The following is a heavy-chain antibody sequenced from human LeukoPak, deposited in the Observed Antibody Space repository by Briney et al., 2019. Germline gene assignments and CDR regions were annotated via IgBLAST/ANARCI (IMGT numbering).Heavy chain of an antibody. Sequence: SVKVSCKASGCTFSSYSINWVRQAPGQGLEWMGGIIPSVGTTNYAQKFQGRVTITTDKSTTTAYMELSSLRSEDTAVYYCARGDDYGAYEPIDWGQGTLVTVSS. J-gene: IGHJ4*02. V-gene: IGHV1-69*05. CDR1: GCTFSSYS. D-gene: IGHD4-17*01. CDR2: IIPSVGTT. CDR3: ARGDDYGAYEPID.